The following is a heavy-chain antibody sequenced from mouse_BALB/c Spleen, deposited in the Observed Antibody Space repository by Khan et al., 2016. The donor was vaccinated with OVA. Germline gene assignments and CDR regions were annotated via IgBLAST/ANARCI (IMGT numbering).Heavy chain of an antibody. J-gene: IGHJ3*01. D-gene: IGHD2-2*01. Sequence: QVQLQQSGAELVRPGASVKLSCKTSAYIFTSYWIHWVKQRSGQGLEWIARIYPGTGSTYYNAKFKGKATLTADKSSSTAYMPFSSLTSEDSAVSLSARAGYDKGTWFAYVGQGTLVTVSA. CDR1: AYIFTSYW. V-gene: IGHV1S132*01. CDR3: ARAGYDKGTWFAY. CDR2: IYPGTGST.